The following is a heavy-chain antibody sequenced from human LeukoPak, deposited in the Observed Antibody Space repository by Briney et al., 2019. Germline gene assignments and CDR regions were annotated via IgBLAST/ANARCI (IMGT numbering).Heavy chain of an antibody. Sequence: GGSLRLSCVGSGFIFSNHPMHWVRQAPGKGLVWVSHINSDGSWTSYADSVKGRFTISKDNAKNTVYLQMNSLRAEDTAVYYCVSFYETYWGRGTLVTVSS. CDR1: GFIFSNHP. D-gene: IGHD2/OR15-2a*01. J-gene: IGHJ4*02. V-gene: IGHV3-74*01. CDR3: VSFYETY. CDR2: INSDGSWT.